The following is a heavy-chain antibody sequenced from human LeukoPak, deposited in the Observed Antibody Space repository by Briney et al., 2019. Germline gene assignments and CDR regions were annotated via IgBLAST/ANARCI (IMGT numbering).Heavy chain of an antibody. V-gene: IGHV3-15*01. J-gene: IGHJ6*03. D-gene: IGHD3-9*01. CDR1: GLTFSNAW. CDR2: IKRKSDGGTT. Sequence: PGGSLRLSCAASGLTFSNAWMSWVRQVPGKGLEWVGRIKRKSDGGTTDYAAPVKGRFTISRDDSKNTLYLQMNSLKSGDTAVYYCTTRHDILTGYRVYYMDVWGKGTTVTVSS. CDR3: TTRHDILTGYRVYYMDV.